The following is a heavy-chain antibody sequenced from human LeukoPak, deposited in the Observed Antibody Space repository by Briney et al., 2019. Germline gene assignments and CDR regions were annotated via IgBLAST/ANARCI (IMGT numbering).Heavy chain of an antibody. Sequence: ASVKVSCKASGYSFTNYFIHWVRQAPGQGLECVGVINPSGRGTNYAQKFQGRVTMTTDTSTSTVYMELSSLRSEDTAVYYCARDLDSSNSIDYWGQGTLVTVSS. J-gene: IGHJ4*02. D-gene: IGHD2-2*01. V-gene: IGHV1-46*01. CDR2: INPSGRGT. CDR3: ARDLDSSNSIDY. CDR1: GYSFTNYF.